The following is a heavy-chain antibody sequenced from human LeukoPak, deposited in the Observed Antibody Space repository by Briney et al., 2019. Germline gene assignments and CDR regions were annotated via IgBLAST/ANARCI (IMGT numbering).Heavy chain of an antibody. J-gene: IGHJ4*02. Sequence: PSETLSLTCAVSGGSFSGYYWSWIRQPPGKGLEWIGEINHSGSTNYNPSLKSRVTISVDTSKNQFSLKLSSVTPADTAVYYCARDDYGGNKPPDYWGQGTLVTVSS. CDR1: GGSFSGYY. D-gene: IGHD4-23*01. CDR3: ARDDYGGNKPPDY. V-gene: IGHV4-34*01. CDR2: INHSGST.